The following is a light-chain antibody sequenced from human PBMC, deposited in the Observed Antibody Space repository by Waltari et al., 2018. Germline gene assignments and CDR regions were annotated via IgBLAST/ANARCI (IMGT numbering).Light chain of an antibody. CDR3: SSYRRNSTHHVL. J-gene: IGLJ2*01. Sequence: QSALTQPASVSASPGQSIPISCTGTSSDIGTYDYVSWYQQHPGKAPKLILYDVTYRPSEVSSRFFGSKSGKTAALTISVRRAEDEADYFRSSYRRNSTHHVLFGWGTKLTVL. CDR1: SSDIGTYDY. CDR2: DVT. V-gene: IGLV2-14*03.